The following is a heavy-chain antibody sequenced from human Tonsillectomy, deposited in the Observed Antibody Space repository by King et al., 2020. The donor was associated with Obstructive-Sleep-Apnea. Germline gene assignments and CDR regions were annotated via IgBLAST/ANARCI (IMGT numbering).Heavy chain of an antibody. Sequence: VQLQESGPGLVKPSQTLSLTCTVSGGSISSGGYYWSWIRQHPGKGLEWSGYIYYSGSTYYNPSLKSRVTISVDTSKNQFSLKLSSVTAADTAVYYCARVAKITMVRGVNALDYWGQGTLVTVSS. V-gene: IGHV4-31*03. CDR2: IYYSGST. CDR1: GGSISSGGYY. J-gene: IGHJ4*02. CDR3: ARVAKITMVRGVNALDY. D-gene: IGHD3-10*01.